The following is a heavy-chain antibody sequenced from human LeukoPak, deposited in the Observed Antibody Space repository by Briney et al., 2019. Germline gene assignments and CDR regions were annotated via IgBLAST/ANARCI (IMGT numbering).Heavy chain of an antibody. CDR1: GFTFSSYG. V-gene: IGHV3-30*02. CDR3: AKDRLPPRYFDY. Sequence: GGSLRLSCAASGFTFSSYGMHWVRQAPGKGLEWVAFIRYDGSNKYYADSVKGRFTISRDNSKNTLYLQMNSLRAEDTAVYYCAKDRLPPRYFDYWGQGTLVTVSS. D-gene: IGHD4-11*01. J-gene: IGHJ4*02. CDR2: IRYDGSNK.